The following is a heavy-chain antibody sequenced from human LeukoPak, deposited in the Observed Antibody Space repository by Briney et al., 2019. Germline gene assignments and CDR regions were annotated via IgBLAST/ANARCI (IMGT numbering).Heavy chain of an antibody. CDR2: ISSSSSYI. J-gene: IGHJ4*02. D-gene: IGHD3-16*02. Sequence: GASVKVSCKASGYTFTGYYMHWVRQAPGKGLEWVSSISSSSSYIYYADSVKGRFTISRDNAKNSLYLQMNSLRAEDTAVYYCAREGRSYDYVWGSYRSSFDYWGQGTLVTVSS. V-gene: IGHV3-21*01. CDR3: AREGRSYDYVWGSYRSSFDY. CDR1: GYTFTGYY.